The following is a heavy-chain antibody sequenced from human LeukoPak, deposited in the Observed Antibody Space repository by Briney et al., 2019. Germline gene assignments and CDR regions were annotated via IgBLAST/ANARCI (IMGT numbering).Heavy chain of an antibody. CDR2: ISGYNGKT. CDR3: ARERIAAAGTGWFDP. D-gene: IGHD6-13*01. CDR1: GYTFTSYG. Sequence: ASVKVSCRASGYTFTSYGITWVRQAPGQGLEWMGWISGYNGKTNYGQKLQGRVTMTTDTSTNTAYMELTSLRSEDMAVYYCARERIAAAGTGWFDPWGQGTLVTVSS. V-gene: IGHV1-18*03. J-gene: IGHJ5*02.